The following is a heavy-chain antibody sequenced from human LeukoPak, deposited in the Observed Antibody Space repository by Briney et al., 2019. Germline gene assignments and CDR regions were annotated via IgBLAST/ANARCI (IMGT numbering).Heavy chain of an antibody. CDR2: IKQDGSEK. J-gene: IGHJ4*02. V-gene: IGHV3-7*01. Sequence: PGGSLRLSCAASGFSFSTYWMSWVRQAPGKGPEWVANIKQDGSEKYYVDSAKGRFTISRDNAKNSLYLQMNSLTAEDTAVYYCATDLGSSRPNFWGQGILVTVSS. CDR1: GFSFSTYW. D-gene: IGHD6-13*01. CDR3: ATDLGSSRPNF.